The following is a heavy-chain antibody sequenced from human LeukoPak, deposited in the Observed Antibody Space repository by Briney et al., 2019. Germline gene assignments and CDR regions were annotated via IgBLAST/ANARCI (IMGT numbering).Heavy chain of an antibody. CDR1: GFTFSSYS. J-gene: IGHJ4*02. CDR3: AKPYLHSRSTVTTFGY. V-gene: IGHV3-48*04. CDR2: ISSSSSTI. D-gene: IGHD4-17*01. Sequence: PGGSLRLSCAASGFTFSSYSMNWVRQAPGKGLEWVSYISSSSSTIYYADSVKGRFTISRDNAKNSLYLQMNSLRAEDTAVYYCAKPYLHSRSTVTTFGYWGQGTLVTVSS.